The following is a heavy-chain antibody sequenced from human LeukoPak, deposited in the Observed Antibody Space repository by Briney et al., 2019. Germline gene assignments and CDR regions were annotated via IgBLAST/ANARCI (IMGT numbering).Heavy chain of an antibody. J-gene: IGHJ4*02. CDR2: INHSGST. Sequence: PSETLSLTCAVYGGSFSGYYWSWIRQPPGKGLEWIGEINHSGSTNYNPSLKSRVTISVDTSKNQFSLKLSSVTAADTAVYYCARAGYSSGWLFDYWGQGTLVTVSS. V-gene: IGHV4-34*01. CDR1: GGSFSGYY. CDR3: ARAGYSSGWLFDY. D-gene: IGHD6-19*01.